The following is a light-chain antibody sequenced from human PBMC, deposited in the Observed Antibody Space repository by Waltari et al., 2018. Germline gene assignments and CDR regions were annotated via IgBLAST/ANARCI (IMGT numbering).Light chain of an antibody. V-gene: IGLV2-11*01. CDR1: SSDICGSNY. Sequence: QSALTQPRSVSGSPVQSVTLSCTGTSSDICGSNYVSWYQQHPGKSPKLVIYDVDKRPSGVPDRFSGSKAGNTASLTISGLQTDDDADYYCCSYAGRYTSVFGRGTRVTVL. J-gene: IGLJ2*01. CDR2: DVD. CDR3: CSYAGRYTSV.